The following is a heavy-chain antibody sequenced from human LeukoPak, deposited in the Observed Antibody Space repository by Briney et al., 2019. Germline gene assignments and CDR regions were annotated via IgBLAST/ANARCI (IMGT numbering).Heavy chain of an antibody. V-gene: IGHV1-69*05. D-gene: IGHD5-12*01. CDR2: IIPFFGKA. CDR1: GGTFSSYS. Sequence: SVTVSCKASGGTFSSYSISWVRQAPGPGREWMGGIIPFFGKANYAHKFEGRVTITTDEATSTAYMELSRLRSEDTAVYYCARVRRGCSGYDSGDYFDYWGQGTLVTVSS. J-gene: IGHJ4*02. CDR3: ARVRRGCSGYDSGDYFDY.